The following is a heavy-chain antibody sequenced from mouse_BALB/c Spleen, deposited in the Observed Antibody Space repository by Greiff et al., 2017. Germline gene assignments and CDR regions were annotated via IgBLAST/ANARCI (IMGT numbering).Heavy chain of an antibody. CDR3: ARCDGNYGYYAMDY. D-gene: IGHD2-1*01. J-gene: IGHJ4*01. V-gene: IGHV14-3*02. CDR2: IDPANGKT. Sequence: VQLQQSGAELVKPGVSVKLSCTASGFNIKDTYMHWVQQRPEQGLEWIGRIDPANGKTKYDPKFQGKATITADTSSNTAYLQLSSLTSEDTAVYYCARCDGNYGYYAMDYWGQGTSVTVSS. CDR1: GFNIKDTY.